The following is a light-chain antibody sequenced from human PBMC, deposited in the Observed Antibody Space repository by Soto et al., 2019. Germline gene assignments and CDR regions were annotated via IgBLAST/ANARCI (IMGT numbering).Light chain of an antibody. Sequence: VLTHFPCTLPFPPPARAHLYYSASHSISGTYLAWYQQKPGQSPRLLIYSASTRAPGIPERFSGSGSGTDFTLTISRLEPEDFAVYYCQHYGSSPSTFGRGTKVDIK. CDR2: SAS. CDR1: HSISGTY. CDR3: QHYGSSPST. J-gene: IGKJ1*01. V-gene: IGKV3-20*01.